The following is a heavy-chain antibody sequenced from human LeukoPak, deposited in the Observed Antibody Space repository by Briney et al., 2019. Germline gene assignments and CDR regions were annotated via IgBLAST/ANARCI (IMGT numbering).Heavy chain of an antibody. CDR2: IFYSGKT. V-gene: IGHV4-39*02. D-gene: IGHD2-2*03. CDR3: ARLWIVATWFDA. CDR1: NGSMTSDSYY. J-gene: IGHJ5*02. Sequence: SETLSLTCTVSNGSMTSDSYYWAWVRQPPGKGLEWIGSIFYSGKTYYSTSLKSRVTVSLDTSKRNFSLRLSSVTAADTAVYYCARLWIVATWFDAWGQGALVTVSS.